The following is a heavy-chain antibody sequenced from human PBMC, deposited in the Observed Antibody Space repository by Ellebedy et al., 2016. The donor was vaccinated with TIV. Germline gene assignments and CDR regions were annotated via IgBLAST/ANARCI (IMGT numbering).Heavy chain of an antibody. D-gene: IGHD3-9*01. Sequence: PGGSLRLSCAASGIPFNSYAMHWVRQTPGKGLEWVAVISYDGSGRYADSVKGRFTISRDNSKNTVFLQMNSLRAEDTAVYYCATDGGRWFDWDFQHWGQGTLVTVSS. CDR2: ISYDGSGR. CDR3: ATDGGRWFDWDFQH. CDR1: GIPFNSYA. J-gene: IGHJ1*01. V-gene: IGHV3-30-3*01.